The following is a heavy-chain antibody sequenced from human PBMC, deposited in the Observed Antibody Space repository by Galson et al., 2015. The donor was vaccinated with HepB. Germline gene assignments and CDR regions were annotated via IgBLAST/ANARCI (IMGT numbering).Heavy chain of an antibody. J-gene: IGHJ4*02. CDR1: GFTFSSYA. Sequence: SLRLSCAASGFTFSSYAMSWVRQAPGKGLEWVSAISGSGGSTYYADSVKGRFTISRDNSKNTLYLQMNSLRAEDTAVYYCAKALYYDFWSGSLGADYWGQGTLVTVSS. D-gene: IGHD3-3*01. CDR2: ISGSGGST. V-gene: IGHV3-23*01. CDR3: AKALYYDFWSGSLGADY.